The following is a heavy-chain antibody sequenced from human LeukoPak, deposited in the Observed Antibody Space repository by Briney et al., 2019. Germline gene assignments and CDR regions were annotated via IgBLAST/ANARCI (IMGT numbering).Heavy chain of an antibody. V-gene: IGHV3-7*01. J-gene: IGHJ5*02. CDR1: GFTFSSYW. CDR2: IKQDGSEK. CDR3: ARDPGYSSSWYGGGSWFDP. D-gene: IGHD6-13*01. Sequence: GGSLRLSCAASGFTFSSYWMSWVRQAPGKGLEWVANIKQDGSEKYYVDSVKGRFTISRDNAKNSLYLQMNSLRAEDTAVYYCARDPGYSSSWYGGGSWFDPWGQGTLVTVSS.